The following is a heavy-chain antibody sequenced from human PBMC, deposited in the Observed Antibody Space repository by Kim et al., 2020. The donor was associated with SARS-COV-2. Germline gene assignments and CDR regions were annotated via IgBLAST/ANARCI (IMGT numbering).Heavy chain of an antibody. Sequence: SETLSLTCNVSGDSISSGDDYWSWIRQHPGKGLEWIGYIHFSGSTYYNPSLKSRLTMSVDTSKNQFSLKLTSVTAADTAMYYCARADLSSSPSFDYWGQG. D-gene: IGHD6-6*01. CDR1: GDSISSGDDY. V-gene: IGHV4-31*03. CDR3: ARADLSSSPSFDY. J-gene: IGHJ4*02. CDR2: IHFSGST.